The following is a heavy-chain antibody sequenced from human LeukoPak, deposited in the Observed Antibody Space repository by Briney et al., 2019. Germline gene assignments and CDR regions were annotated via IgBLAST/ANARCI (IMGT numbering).Heavy chain of an antibody. CDR3: ARQPANTAAFDI. CDR1: GGSINTYY. Sequence: PSETLSLTCTVSGGSINTYYWSWIRQPPGKGLEWIAYVRDNGESNYNPSLKRRVAISLDTANNQISLRLNFVTAADTAIYYCARQPANTAAFDIWGLGTMVIVSS. D-gene: IGHD5-18*01. V-gene: IGHV4-59*08. J-gene: IGHJ3*02. CDR2: VRDNGES.